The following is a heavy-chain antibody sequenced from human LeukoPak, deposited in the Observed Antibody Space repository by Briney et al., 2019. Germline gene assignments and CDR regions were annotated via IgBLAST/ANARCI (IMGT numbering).Heavy chain of an antibody. CDR1: SGSFSSSSYF. CDR3: ARLRGGVQLWGD. V-gene: IGHV4-39*01. J-gene: IGHJ4*01. CDR2: INYSGTT. Sequence: SETLSLTCTVSSGSFSSSSYFCGWLRQSPGMGLEWIATINYSGTTYYNPSLKSRVTTSVDTSRNQFSLKLTSVTAADTAVYYCARLRGGVQLWGDWGQGALVTVSS. D-gene: IGHD3-10*01.